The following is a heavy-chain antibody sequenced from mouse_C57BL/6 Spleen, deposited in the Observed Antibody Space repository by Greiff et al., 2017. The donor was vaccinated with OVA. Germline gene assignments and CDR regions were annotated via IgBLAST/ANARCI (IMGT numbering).Heavy chain of an antibody. CDR1: GYTFTSYW. V-gene: IGHV1-50*01. CDR3: AADGSRNGNAMDY. D-gene: IGHD1-1*01. J-gene: IGHJ4*01. Sequence: QVQLQQSGAELVKPGASVKLSCTASGYTFTSYWMHWVNQRPGQGLEWIGEIDPSDSYTNYNQKFKGKATLTVDTSSSTAYMQLSSLTSEDSAVYYCAADGSRNGNAMDYGGQGTSVTVSS. CDR2: IDPSDSYT.